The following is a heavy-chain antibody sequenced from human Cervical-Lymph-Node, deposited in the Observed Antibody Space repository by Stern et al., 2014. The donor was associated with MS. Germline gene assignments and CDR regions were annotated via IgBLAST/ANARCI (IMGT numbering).Heavy chain of an antibody. CDR2: IYPAARTR. CDR3: ARDRNWNYDY. V-gene: IGHV3-30*04. CDR1: GFTFGDHN. J-gene: IGHJ4*02. D-gene: IGHD1-7*01. Sequence: VQLVESGGGVVQPGRSLRLSCEASGFTFGDHNMPWVRQAPGRGLEVVAIIYPAARTRYDADSVKGRFNSSRDKSKSTLYLQLNSLRPEDTAVYDCARDRNWNYDYWGQGTLVIVSS.